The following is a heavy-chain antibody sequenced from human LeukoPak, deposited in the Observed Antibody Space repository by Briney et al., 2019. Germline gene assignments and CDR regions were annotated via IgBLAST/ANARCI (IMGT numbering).Heavy chain of an antibody. Sequence: SETLSLTCTVSGDSISSHFWSWIRQPPGKGLDWIAYVSYSAYTNDNPSLISRVAISIDPSNNHFSLMLSSVTASDTAVYYCARGGASSLPFNVWGQGTLVTVSS. J-gene: IGHJ3*01. D-gene: IGHD3-16*01. CDR2: VSYSAYT. CDR1: GDSISSHF. V-gene: IGHV4-59*11. CDR3: ARGGASSLPFNV.